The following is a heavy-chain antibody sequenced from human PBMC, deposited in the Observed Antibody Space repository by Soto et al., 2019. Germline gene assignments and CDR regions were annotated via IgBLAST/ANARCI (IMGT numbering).Heavy chain of an antibody. CDR2: IYYSGST. CDR3: ARDPTEVGATIFDAFDI. D-gene: IGHD1-26*01. V-gene: IGHV4-59*01. J-gene: IGHJ3*02. Sequence: SETLSLTCTVSGGSISSYYWSWIRQPPGKGLEWIGYIYYSGSTNYNPSLKSRVTISVDTSKNQFSLKLSSVTAADTAVYYCARDPTEVGATIFDAFDIWGQGTMVTVSS. CDR1: GGSISSYY.